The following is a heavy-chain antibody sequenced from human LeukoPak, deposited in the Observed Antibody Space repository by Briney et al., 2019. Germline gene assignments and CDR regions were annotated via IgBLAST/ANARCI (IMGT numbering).Heavy chain of an antibody. CDR3: AKAYYYGSGSYLPGYGMDV. Sequence: GGSLRLSCAASGFTFSSYWMSWVRQAPGKGLEWVSAISGSGGSTYYADSVKGRFTISRDNSKNTLYLQMNSLRAEDTAVYYCAKAYYYGSGSYLPGYGMDVWGQGTTVTVSS. J-gene: IGHJ6*02. V-gene: IGHV3-23*01. CDR1: GFTFSSYW. CDR2: ISGSGGST. D-gene: IGHD3-10*01.